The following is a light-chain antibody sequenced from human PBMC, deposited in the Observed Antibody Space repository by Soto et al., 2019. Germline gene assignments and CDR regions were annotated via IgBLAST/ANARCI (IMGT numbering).Light chain of an antibody. V-gene: IGKV1-39*01. CDR3: EESFSTRPT. Sequence: DIQMPQSPSSLSSSVGDRVTITCRASQSISTYLNWYQHTPAQAPKLLICAASDLQSGTPSRFSGGGSGSEVTLTISSLQHEDFAAYYGEESFSTRPTFGDGAKVEVK. J-gene: IGKJ1*01. CDR2: AAS. CDR1: QSISTY.